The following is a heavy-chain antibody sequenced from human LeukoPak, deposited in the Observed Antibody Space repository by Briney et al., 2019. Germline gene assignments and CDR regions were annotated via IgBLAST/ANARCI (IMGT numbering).Heavy chain of an antibody. Sequence: AGGSLRLSCAASGFSVRSDYMSWVRQAPGKGLEWVSVIYSGGSTYYADSVKGRFTISRDNSKNTVCLQMNSLRAEDTAVYYCATVTASHYFDYWGQGTLVTVSS. D-gene: IGHD2-21*02. CDR2: IYSGGST. CDR1: GFSVRSDY. J-gene: IGHJ4*02. CDR3: ATVTASHYFDY. V-gene: IGHV3-66*01.